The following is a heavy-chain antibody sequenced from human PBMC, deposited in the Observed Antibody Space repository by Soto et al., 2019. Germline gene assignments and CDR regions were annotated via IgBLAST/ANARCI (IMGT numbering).Heavy chain of an antibody. V-gene: IGHV4-59*01. CDR1: GGSISSYS. CDR3: ARGPFYDNVWCTYRYFDS. D-gene: IGHD3-16*02. Sequence: XETLTLPCTVAGGSISSYSRSWIRQPPGKGLDWIGYIYYSGSTSYNPSLKSRVTISVDTSKNQFSLKLISVTAADTAVYFCARGPFYDNVWCTYRYFDSWGQGTLVTVSS. CDR2: IYYSGST. J-gene: IGHJ4*02.